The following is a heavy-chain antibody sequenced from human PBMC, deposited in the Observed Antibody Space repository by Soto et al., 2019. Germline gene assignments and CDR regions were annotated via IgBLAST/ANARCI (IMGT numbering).Heavy chain of an antibody. CDR3: ARNDPDSSGYYDLGLDY. Sequence: ASVKVSCKASGYTFTSYYMHWVRQAPGQGLEWMGIINPSGGSTSYAQKFQGRVTMTRDTSTSTVYMELSSLRSEDTAVYYCARNDPDSSGYYDLGLDYWGQGTLVTSPQ. V-gene: IGHV1-46*01. CDR1: GYTFTSYY. D-gene: IGHD3-22*01. CDR2: INPSGGST. J-gene: IGHJ4*02.